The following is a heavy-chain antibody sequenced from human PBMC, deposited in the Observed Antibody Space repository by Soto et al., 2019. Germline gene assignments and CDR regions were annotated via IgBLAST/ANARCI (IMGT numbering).Heavy chain of an antibody. Sequence: SETLSLTCTVSGGSISRGGYYWSWIRRHPGKGLEWIGYIYYSGSTYYNPSLKSRVTISVDTSKNQFSLKLSSVTAADTAVYYCARGASSSWYNWFDPWGQGTLVTVSS. CDR3: ARGASSSWYNWFDP. D-gene: IGHD6-13*01. CDR2: IYYSGST. V-gene: IGHV4-31*03. J-gene: IGHJ5*02. CDR1: GGSISRGGYY.